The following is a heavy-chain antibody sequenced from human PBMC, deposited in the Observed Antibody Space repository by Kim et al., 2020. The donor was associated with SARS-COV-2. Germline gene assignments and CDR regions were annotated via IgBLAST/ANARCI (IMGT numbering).Heavy chain of an antibody. Sequence: ADSVKCRFTISRDKSKNTLYLQMHSLRSEDTAVYYCAKVPGYSSGWYWDYWGQGTLVTVSS. D-gene: IGHD6-19*01. V-gene: IGHV3-23*01. CDR3: AKVPGYSSGWYWDY. J-gene: IGHJ4*02.